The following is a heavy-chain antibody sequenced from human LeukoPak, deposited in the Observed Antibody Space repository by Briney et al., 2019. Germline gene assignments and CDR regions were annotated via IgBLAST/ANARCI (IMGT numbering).Heavy chain of an antibody. CDR1: GFTXSSYA. CDR3: AKDRQQLINNWFDP. CDR2: ISGSGGST. V-gene: IGHV3-23*01. J-gene: IGHJ5*02. Sequence: GSLRLSXXXSGFTXSSYAMSWVRQAPGKGLEWVSAISGSGGSTYYADSVKGRFTISRDNSKNTLYLQMNSLRAEDTAVYYCAKDRQQLINNWFDPWGQGTLVTVSS. D-gene: IGHD6-13*01.